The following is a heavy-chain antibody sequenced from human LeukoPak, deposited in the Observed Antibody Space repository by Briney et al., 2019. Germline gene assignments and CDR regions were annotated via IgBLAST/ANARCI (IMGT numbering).Heavy chain of an antibody. Sequence: GGSLRLSCAASGFTFSNYWVTWIRQAPGKGLEWVANIKQDGSQKFYVDSVKGRFTISRDNAKNSLYLQMNSLRAEDTAVYYCARFYDSSGYYLYYFDYWGQGTLVTVSS. CDR3: ARFYDSSGYYLYYFDY. D-gene: IGHD3-22*01. CDR2: IKQDGSQK. V-gene: IGHV3-7*01. J-gene: IGHJ4*02. CDR1: GFTFSNYW.